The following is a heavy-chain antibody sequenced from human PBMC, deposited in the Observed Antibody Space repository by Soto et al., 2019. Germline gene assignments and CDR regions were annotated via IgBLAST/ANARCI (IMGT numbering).Heavy chain of an antibody. J-gene: IGHJ4*02. CDR3: ARTYYYDSSGYYPYLYFDY. V-gene: IGHV4-39*01. CDR1: GGSIGSSSYY. CDR2: IYYSGST. D-gene: IGHD3-22*01. Sequence: SETLSLTCTVSGGSIGSSSYYWGWIRQPPGKGLEWIGSIYYSGSTYYNPSLKSRVTISVDTSKNQFSLKLSSVTAADTAEYYCARTYYYDSSGYYPYLYFDYWGQGTLVTVS.